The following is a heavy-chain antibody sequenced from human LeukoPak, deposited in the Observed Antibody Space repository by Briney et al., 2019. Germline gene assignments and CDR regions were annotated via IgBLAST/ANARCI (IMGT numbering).Heavy chain of an antibody. CDR1: GFTFSSYW. Sequence: PGGSLRLSCAASGFTFSSYWMSWVRQAPGEGLEWVANIKQAGSEKYYVDSVKGRFTISRDNAKNSLYLQMHSLRAEYTAVYYCARESPQLLYIDYWGQGTLVTVSS. V-gene: IGHV3-7*01. CDR2: IKQAGSEK. CDR3: ARESPQLLYIDY. J-gene: IGHJ4*02. D-gene: IGHD2-2*01.